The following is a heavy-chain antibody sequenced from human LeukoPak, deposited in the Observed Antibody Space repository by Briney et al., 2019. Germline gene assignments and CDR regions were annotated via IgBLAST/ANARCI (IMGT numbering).Heavy chain of an antibody. CDR2: ISSSSSYI. CDR3: ARDVGGRYGGGGAFDI. V-gene: IGHV3-21*01. Sequence: PGGSLRLSCAASGVTFSSYSMNWVRQAPGKGLECVSSISSSSSYIYYADSVKGRFTISRDNAKNSLYLQMNSLRAEDTAVYYCARDVGGRYGGGGAFDIWGQGTMVTVSS. CDR1: GVTFSSYS. J-gene: IGHJ3*02. D-gene: IGHD3-16*01.